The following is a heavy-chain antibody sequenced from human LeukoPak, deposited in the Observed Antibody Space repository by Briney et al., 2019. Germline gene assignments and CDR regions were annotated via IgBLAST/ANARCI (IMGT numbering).Heavy chain of an antibody. CDR1: GGSIISSTYH. J-gene: IGHJ5*02. Sequence: SQTLSLTCTVSGGSIISSTYHWSWIRQPAGKGLEWIGRIYTSGSTNYNPSLKSRVTISVDTSKNQFSLKLSSVTAADTAVYYCARGGYYGSGNDFRFDPWGQGTLVTVSS. V-gene: IGHV4-61*02. CDR2: IYTSGST. CDR3: ARGGYYGSGNDFRFDP. D-gene: IGHD3-10*01.